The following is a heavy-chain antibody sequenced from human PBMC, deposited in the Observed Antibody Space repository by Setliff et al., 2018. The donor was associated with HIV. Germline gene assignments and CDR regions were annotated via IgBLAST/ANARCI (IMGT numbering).Heavy chain of an antibody. J-gene: IGHJ4*02. V-gene: IGHV3-74*01. Sequence: GGSLRLSRAASGFTFSSYWMHWVRQAPGKGLVWVFGMNTNGSSTRYADSVKGRFTISRDNAKNSLYLQMNSLRAEDTAVYYCAVHYYDSSGYDYWGQGTLVTVS. CDR1: GFTFSSYW. D-gene: IGHD3-22*01. CDR2: MNTNGSST. CDR3: AVHYYDSSGYDY.